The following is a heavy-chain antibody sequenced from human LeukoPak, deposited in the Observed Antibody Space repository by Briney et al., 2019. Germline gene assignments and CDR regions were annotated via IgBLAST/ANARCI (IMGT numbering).Heavy chain of an antibody. V-gene: IGHV3-30*02. Sequence: GGSLRLSCASSGFTFSSYGMHWVRQAPGKGLEWVAFIRYDGSNKYYADSVKGRFTISRDNSKNTLYLQMNSLRAEDTAVYYCAKERTLYYYYMDVWGKGTTVTVSS. CDR1: GFTFSSYG. D-gene: IGHD2-2*01. CDR2: IRYDGSNK. CDR3: AKERTLYYYYMDV. J-gene: IGHJ6*03.